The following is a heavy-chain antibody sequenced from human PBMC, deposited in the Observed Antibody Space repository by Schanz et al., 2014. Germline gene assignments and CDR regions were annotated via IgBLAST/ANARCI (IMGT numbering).Heavy chain of an antibody. Sequence: QVQLVESGGGVVQPGGSLRLSCAASGFTFSSSGMHWVRQAPGKGLVWVVFITSAESNKYYIDCVKGRFTISRDNSRETMFLQMNTLSPEDTDVYYCAKDEGYNYGYIFDYWGQGTLVTVSS. CDR2: ITSAESNK. D-gene: IGHD5-18*01. J-gene: IGHJ4*02. CDR1: GFTFSSSG. CDR3: AKDEGYNYGYIFDY. V-gene: IGHV3-30*02.